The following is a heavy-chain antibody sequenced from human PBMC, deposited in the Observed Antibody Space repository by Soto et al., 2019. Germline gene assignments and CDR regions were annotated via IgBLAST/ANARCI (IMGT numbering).Heavy chain of an antibody. J-gene: IGHJ3*02. D-gene: IGHD2-2*01. CDR3: ARGDVVVPAALPNAHDAFDI. CDR2: INAGNGNT. V-gene: IGHV1-3*01. Sequence: ASVKVSCKASGYTFTSYAMHWVRQAPGQRLEWMGWINAGNGNTKYSQKFQGRVTITRDTSASTAYMELSSLRSEDTAVYYCARGDVVVPAALPNAHDAFDISSQGPLVTVSS. CDR1: GYTFTSYA.